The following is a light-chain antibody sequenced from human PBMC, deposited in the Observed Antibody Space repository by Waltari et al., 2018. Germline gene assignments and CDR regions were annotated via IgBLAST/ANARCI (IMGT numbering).Light chain of an antibody. CDR3: QQYDGEVVT. J-gene: IGKJ4*01. V-gene: IGKV3-20*01. CDR2: GTS. CDR1: QSVTSIS. Sequence: RASQSVTSISLTWYQQKVGQAPRLLIYGTSSRATGIPDRFSGSGSGTDFTLTISRLEPEDFAVYYCQQYDGEVVTFGGGTEVEI.